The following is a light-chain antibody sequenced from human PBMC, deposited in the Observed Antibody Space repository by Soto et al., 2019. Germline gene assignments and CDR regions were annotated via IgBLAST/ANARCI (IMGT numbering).Light chain of an antibody. Sequence: EIVLTQSPGTLSLSPGDRATLSCRAGQSVDNRFLAWYQQKPGQAPRLLIYGTSTRATGIPDRFSGGASGTDFTLTITRLEPEDFAVYYCQRYDGSPFYTFGQGTKVDI. V-gene: IGKV3-20*01. CDR1: QSVDNRF. CDR3: QRYDGSPFYT. CDR2: GTS. J-gene: IGKJ2*01.